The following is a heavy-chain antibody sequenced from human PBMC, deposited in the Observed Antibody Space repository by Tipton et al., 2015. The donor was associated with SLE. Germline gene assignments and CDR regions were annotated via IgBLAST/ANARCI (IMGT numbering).Heavy chain of an antibody. CDR1: GGSFSGFF. D-gene: IGHD3-22*01. J-gene: IGHJ3*01. V-gene: IGHV4-34*01. CDR3: ARDPTAYYSDSDAVHV. Sequence: TLSLTCAVYGGSFSGFFWSWIRQPPGKGLEWIGEINHSGSTNYNPSPRSRVTISVDTSKNQFSLRLTSVTAADTAVYYCARDPTAYYSDSDAVHVWGQGTLITDSS. CDR2: INHSGST.